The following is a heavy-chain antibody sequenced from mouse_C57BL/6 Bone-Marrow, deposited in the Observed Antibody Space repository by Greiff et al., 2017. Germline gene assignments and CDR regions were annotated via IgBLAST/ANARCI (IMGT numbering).Heavy chain of an antibody. CDR1: GYAFSSYW. Sequence: VQLQESGAELVKPGASVKISCKASGYAFSSYWMNWVKQRPGKGLEWIGQIYPGDGDTNYNGKFKGKATLTADKSSSTAYMQLSSLTSEDSAVYFCAGSYDNYAMDYWGQGTSVTVSS. V-gene: IGHV1-80*01. CDR2: IYPGDGDT. J-gene: IGHJ4*01. CDR3: AGSYDNYAMDY. D-gene: IGHD2-12*01.